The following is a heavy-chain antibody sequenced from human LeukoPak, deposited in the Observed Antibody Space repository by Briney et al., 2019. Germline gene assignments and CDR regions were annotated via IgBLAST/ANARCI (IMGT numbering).Heavy chain of an antibody. Sequence: SETLSLTCNVSGGSMNGYYWTWIRQPPGKGLEWIGYVDHTGSTNFNPSLNGRVSISRDTSKNLFSLRLRSVTAADTAVYFCARGRVSSSTWYSTYYYYFYMDVWGKGTTVTVSS. D-gene: IGHD4-11*01. CDR1: GGSMNGYY. CDR2: VDHTGST. CDR3: ARGRVSSSTWYSTYYYYFYMDV. V-gene: IGHV4-59*01. J-gene: IGHJ6*03.